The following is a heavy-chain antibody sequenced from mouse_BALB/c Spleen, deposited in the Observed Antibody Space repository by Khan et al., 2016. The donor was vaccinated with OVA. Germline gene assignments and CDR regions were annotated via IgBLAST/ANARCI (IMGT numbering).Heavy chain of an antibody. D-gene: IGHD3-3*01. V-gene: IGHV9-3-1*01. J-gene: IGHJ4*01. CDR3: VRGGRRAMDY. CDR2: INSNTGEA. CDR1: GYTFTNYG. Sequence: QIQLVQSGPELKTPGETVKISCKASGYTFTNYGMNWVKQAPGKGLKWMGWINSNTGEATYADDFKGRFAFSLDTSASTAYLQIKNLKNEDTATYHCVRGGRRAMDYWGQGTSVTVSS.